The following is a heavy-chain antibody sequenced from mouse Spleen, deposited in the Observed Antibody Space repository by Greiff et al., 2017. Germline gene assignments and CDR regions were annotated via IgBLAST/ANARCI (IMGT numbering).Heavy chain of an antibody. J-gene: IGHJ2*01. D-gene: IGHD2-3*01. CDR2: ISGGGSYT. CDR3: ARHDGYSHFDY. CDR1: GFTFSSYG. Sequence: EVKLMESGGGLVKPGGSLKLSCAASGFTFSSYGMSWVRQTPEKRLEWVATISGGGSYTYYPDSVKGRFTISRDNAKNNLYLQMSSLRSEDTALYYCARHDGYSHFDYWGQGTTLTVSS. V-gene: IGHV5-9-2*01.